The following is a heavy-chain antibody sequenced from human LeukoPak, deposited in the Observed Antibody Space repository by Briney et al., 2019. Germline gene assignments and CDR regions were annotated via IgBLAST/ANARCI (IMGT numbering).Heavy chain of an antibody. J-gene: IGHJ6*02. D-gene: IGHD4-17*01. CDR3: ARTTLYYYYAIGV. CDR2: IYYSGRP. CDR1: GDSISGYY. V-gene: IGHV4-59*01. Sequence: SETLSLTCSLSGDSISGYYWRCIRHPPERGLEWIGYIYYSGRPNYSSPLKSRVTLSEDPSQKQFFLRMTSVTAADTAVYYCARTTLYYYYAIGVWGQETTVTVSS.